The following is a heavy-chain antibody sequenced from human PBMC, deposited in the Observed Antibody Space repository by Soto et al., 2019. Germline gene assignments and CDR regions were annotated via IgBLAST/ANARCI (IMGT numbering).Heavy chain of an antibody. V-gene: IGHV1-69*08. J-gene: IGHJ4*02. CDR1: GGTSNTYT. D-gene: IGHD2-15*01. CDR3: ARIPRYSYPTSDPLDN. CDR2: ILPIMGSV. Sequence: GASVKVSCKASGGTSNTYTFSWVRQAPGQGLEWMGSILPIMGSVNYAHDFRGRLSITADPSTTTAYMELTSLTSHDTAIYYCARIPRYSYPTSDPLDNWGQGTLVTVSS.